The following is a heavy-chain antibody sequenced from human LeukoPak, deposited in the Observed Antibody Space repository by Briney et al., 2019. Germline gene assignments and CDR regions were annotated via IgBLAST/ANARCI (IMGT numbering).Heavy chain of an antibody. D-gene: IGHD3-10*01. Sequence: WGSLRLSCAASGFTFSDYGMHWVRQAPGKGLEWVALISYDGGNKFYADSVRDRFTISRDNSKNTLFLQMNSLRIEDTAVYYCAKVFEVRGARRPKDYWGQGTLVIVSS. V-gene: IGHV3-30*18. CDR1: GFTFSDYG. CDR2: ISYDGGNK. J-gene: IGHJ4*02. CDR3: AKVFEVRGARRPKDY.